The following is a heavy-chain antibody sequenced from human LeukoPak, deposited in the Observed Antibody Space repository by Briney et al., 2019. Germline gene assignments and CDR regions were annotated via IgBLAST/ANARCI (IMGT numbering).Heavy chain of an antibody. CDR3: ARPHSGSYYAFDY. V-gene: IGHV3-48*04. CDR2: ISSSSSTI. J-gene: IGHJ4*02. D-gene: IGHD1-26*01. Sequence: GGSLRLSCAASGFTFSSYSMNWVRQAPGKGLEWVSYISSSSSTIYYADSVKGRFTISRDNAKNSLYLQMNSLRAEDTAVYYCARPHSGSYYAFDYWGQGTLVTVSS. CDR1: GFTFSSYS.